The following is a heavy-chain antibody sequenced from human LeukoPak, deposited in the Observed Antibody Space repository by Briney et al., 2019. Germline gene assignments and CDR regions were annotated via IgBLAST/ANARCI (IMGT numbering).Heavy chain of an antibody. Sequence: PGGSLRLSCAASGFTFSSYWMSWVRQAPGKGLEWVANIKQDGSEKYYVDSVKGRFTISRDNAKNSLYLQMNSLRAEDTAVYYCARELSRGSYDAFDIWGQGTMVTVSS. CDR3: ARELSRGSYDAFDI. V-gene: IGHV3-7*01. D-gene: IGHD1-26*01. J-gene: IGHJ3*02. CDR2: IKQDGSEK. CDR1: GFTFSSYW.